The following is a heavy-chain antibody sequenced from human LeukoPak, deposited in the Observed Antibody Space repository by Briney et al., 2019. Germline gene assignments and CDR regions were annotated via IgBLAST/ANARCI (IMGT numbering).Heavy chain of an antibody. D-gene: IGHD5-24*01. CDR1: GYTFTSYY. J-gene: IGHJ3*02. CDR3: ARDRRGYNSGGAFDI. V-gene: IGHV1-46*01. CDR2: INPSGGST. Sequence: GGSLRLSCAASGYTFTSYYMHWVRQAPGQGLEWMGIINPSGGSTSYAQKFQGRVTMTRDMSTSTVYMELSSLRSEDTAVYYCARDRRGYNSGGAFDIWGQGTMVTVSS.